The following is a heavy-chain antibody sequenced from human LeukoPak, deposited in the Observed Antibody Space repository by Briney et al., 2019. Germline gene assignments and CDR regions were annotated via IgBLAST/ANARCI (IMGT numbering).Heavy chain of an antibody. CDR2: IYSGGST. CDR3: ARDIVVVVAAIDYYYGMDV. J-gene: IGHJ6*02. CDR1: GFTVSSNY. Sequence: GGSLRLSCAASGFTVSSNYMSWVRQAPGKGLEWVSVIYSGGSTYYADSVKGRFTISRDNSKNTLYLQMNSLRAEDTAVYYCARDIVVVVAAIDYYYGMDVWGQGTTVTVSS. V-gene: IGHV3-66*01. D-gene: IGHD2-15*01.